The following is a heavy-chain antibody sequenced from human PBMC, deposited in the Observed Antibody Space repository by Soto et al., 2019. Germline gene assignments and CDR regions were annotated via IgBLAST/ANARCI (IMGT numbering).Heavy chain of an antibody. V-gene: IGHV3-9*01. CDR1: GFTFDDYA. CDR2: ISWNSGSI. D-gene: IGHD2-15*01. CDR3: AKGGLVVVAATRDY. J-gene: IGHJ4*02. Sequence: EVQLVESGGGLVQPGRSLRLSCAASGFTFDDYAMHWVRQAPGKGLEWVSGISWNSGSIGYADSVKGRFTISRDNAKNALYLQMNSLRAEDTALYYCAKGGLVVVAATRDYWGQGTLVTVSS.